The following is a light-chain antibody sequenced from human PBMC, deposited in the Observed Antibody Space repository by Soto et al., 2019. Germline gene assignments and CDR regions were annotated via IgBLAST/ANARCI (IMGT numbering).Light chain of an antibody. CDR2: WAS. CDR3: QQYYTTPLT. Sequence: DIVMTQSPDSLAVSLGERATINCKSSRNLLYSSNNKNYFAWYQQKPGQPPKLLIYWASTRESGVPDRFSGSGSGTDFNLTISSLQAADVAVYYCQQYYTTPLTFGQGTKLEI. J-gene: IGKJ2*01. V-gene: IGKV4-1*01. CDR1: RNLLYSSNNKNY.